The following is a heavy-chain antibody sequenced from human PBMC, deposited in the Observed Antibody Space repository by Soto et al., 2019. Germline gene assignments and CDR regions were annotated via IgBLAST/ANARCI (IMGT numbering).Heavy chain of an antibody. CDR3: ARNHYYDGSHYSYYFDY. Sequence: SETLSLTCALSGASIISGAYSWSWIRQPPGKGLEWIGYVSYIGSTYYNPSLKSRVTVSLDKSNNQFSLKLSAVTAADAAVYYCARNHYYDGSHYSYYFDYWGQGALVTVSS. D-gene: IGHD3-22*01. CDR1: GASIISGAYS. CDR2: VSYIGST. V-gene: IGHV4-30-2*01. J-gene: IGHJ4*02.